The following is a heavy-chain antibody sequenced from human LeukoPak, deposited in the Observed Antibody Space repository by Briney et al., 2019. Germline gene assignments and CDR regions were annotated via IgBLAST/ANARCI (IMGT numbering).Heavy chain of an antibody. CDR3: ARVGATRANDY. CDR1: GYSISSGYY. D-gene: IGHD1-26*01. CDR2: IYHSGST. J-gene: IGHJ4*02. V-gene: IGHV4-38-2*02. Sequence: SETLSLTCTVSGYSISSGYYWGWIRQPPGKGLEWIGSIYHSGSTYYNPSLKSRVTISVDTSKNQFSLKLSSVTAADTAVYYCARVGATRANDYWGQGTLVTVSS.